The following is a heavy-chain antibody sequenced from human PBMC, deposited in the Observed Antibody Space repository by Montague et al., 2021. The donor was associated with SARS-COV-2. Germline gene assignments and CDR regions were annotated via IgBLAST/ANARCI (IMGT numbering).Heavy chain of an antibody. J-gene: IGHJ6*02. CDR1: GDSVSSNSAA. CDR3: ARGLWFGELLYYYYYYCMDV. CDR2: TYYRSKWYN. V-gene: IGHV6-1*01. Sequence: CAISGDSVSSNSAAWNWIRQSPSRGLEWLGRTYYRSKWYNDYAVSVKSRITINPDTSKNQFSLQLNSVTPEDTAVYYCARGLWFGELLYYYYYYCMDVWGQGTPVTVSS. D-gene: IGHD3-10*01.